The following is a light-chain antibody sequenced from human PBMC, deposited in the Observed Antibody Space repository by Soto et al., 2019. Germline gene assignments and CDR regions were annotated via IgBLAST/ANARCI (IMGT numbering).Light chain of an antibody. J-gene: IGLJ1*01. Sequence: SYELTQPPLVSVAPGQTATITCGGNNIGSMSVHWYQQRPGQAPVLVVYDDIARPSGIPDRFSGSNSGNTATLTISRVEAGDEADYYCQVWDSSSDLDVFGSGTKVTVL. CDR2: DDI. CDR3: QVWDSSSDLDV. V-gene: IGLV3-21*02. CDR1: NIGSMS.